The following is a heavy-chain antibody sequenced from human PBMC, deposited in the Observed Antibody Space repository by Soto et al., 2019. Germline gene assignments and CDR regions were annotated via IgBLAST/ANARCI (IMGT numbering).Heavy chain of an antibody. Sequence: SNTLSLTCTVSGGSTTSDYWSWIRQPPGKGLEWLGYIFHSLGAKYNPSLGIRGTISLDTSKNQLSLSLRSVTAADTAIYFFVRDLNGSGDYWGQGTLVTASS. D-gene: IGHD3-10*01. CDR2: IFHSLGA. V-gene: IGHV4-59*01. J-gene: IGHJ4*02. CDR3: VRDLNGSGDY. CDR1: GGSTTSDY.